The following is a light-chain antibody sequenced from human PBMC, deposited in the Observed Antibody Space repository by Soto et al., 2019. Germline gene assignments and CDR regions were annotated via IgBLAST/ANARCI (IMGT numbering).Light chain of an antibody. CDR3: CSYTGSYTLKV. J-gene: IGLJ3*02. Sequence: QSALTQPRSVSGSPGQSVTISCTGTSTDLGGYNYVSWYQPHPGKAPKLMIYDVTKPPSGVPDRFSGSKSGNTASLTISALQSEDEADYYCCSYTGSYTLKVFGGGTQLTVL. CDR1: STDLGGYNY. V-gene: IGLV2-11*01. CDR2: DVT.